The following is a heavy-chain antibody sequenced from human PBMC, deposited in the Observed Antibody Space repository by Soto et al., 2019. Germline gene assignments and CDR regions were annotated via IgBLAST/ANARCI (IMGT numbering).Heavy chain of an antibody. J-gene: IGHJ5*02. CDR1: GVSFSTYN. Sequence: GGSLRLSCAASGVSFSTYNMNWVRQAPGKGLEWVSSIDASSTHIYYADSVKGRSTISRDNGKSSLYLQMDSLRAEDTALYYCVRQQYDFLVDPWGQGTPVTVSS. CDR2: IDASSTHI. D-gene: IGHD3-16*01. V-gene: IGHV3-21*01. CDR3: VRQQYDFLVDP.